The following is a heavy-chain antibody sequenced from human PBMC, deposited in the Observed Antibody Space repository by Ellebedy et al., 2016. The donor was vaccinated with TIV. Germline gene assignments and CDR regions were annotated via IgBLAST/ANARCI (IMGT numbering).Heavy chain of an antibody. J-gene: IGHJ4*02. V-gene: IGHV3-74*01. Sequence: PGGSLRLSCAASGFTFSRYWKHWVRQAQGKGLVWVSRINSDGTSTGYADSVKGRFTISRDNAKITLYLQMNSLRAEDTAVYYWWLPPLPFHSSGWYGDAYYFDYWGQGTLVTVSS. CDR3: WLPPLPFHSSGWYGDAYYFDY. CDR2: INSDGTST. D-gene: IGHD6-19*01. CDR1: GFTFSRYW.